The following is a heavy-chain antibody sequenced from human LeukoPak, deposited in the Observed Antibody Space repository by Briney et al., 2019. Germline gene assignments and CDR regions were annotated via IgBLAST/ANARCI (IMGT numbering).Heavy chain of an antibody. V-gene: IGHV4-34*01. Sequence: PSETLSLTCAVYGGSFSGYYWSWIRQPPGKGLEWIGEINHSGSTNYNPSLKSRVTISVDKSKNQFSLKLSSVTAADTAVYYCARVRISMVRGVIPMYSSRRYMDVWGKGTTVTVSS. CDR1: GGSFSGYY. CDR2: INHSGST. D-gene: IGHD3-10*01. J-gene: IGHJ6*03. CDR3: ARVRISMVRGVIPMYSSRRYMDV.